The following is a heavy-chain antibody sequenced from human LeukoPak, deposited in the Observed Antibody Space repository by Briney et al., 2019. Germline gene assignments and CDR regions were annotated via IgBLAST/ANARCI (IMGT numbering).Heavy chain of an antibody. D-gene: IGHD6-19*01. CDR3: ARDFLPRYSSGWYNDYYGMDV. V-gene: IGHV3-7*01. CDR2: IKQDGSEK. CDR1: GFTFSSYW. Sequence: PGGSLRLSCAASGFTFSSYWMSWVRQAPGKGLEWVANIKQDGSEKYYVDSVKGRFTISRDNAKNSLYLQMNSLRAEDTAVYYCARDFLPRYSSGWYNDYYGMDVWGQGTTVTVSS. J-gene: IGHJ6*02.